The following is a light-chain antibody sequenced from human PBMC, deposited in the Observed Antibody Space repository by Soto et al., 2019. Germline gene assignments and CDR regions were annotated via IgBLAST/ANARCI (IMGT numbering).Light chain of an antibody. J-gene: IGKJ1*01. CDR1: QDISDY. CDR3: HQYDNVPQT. Sequence: DIQMTQSPSSVSASVGDRVTITCQASQDISDYLNGYQLKPGKAPELLIYDASNLETGVPSRFSGSGSGTYFTFTISSLQPEDIATYYCHQYDNVPQTFGQGTKVEI. CDR2: DAS. V-gene: IGKV1-33*01.